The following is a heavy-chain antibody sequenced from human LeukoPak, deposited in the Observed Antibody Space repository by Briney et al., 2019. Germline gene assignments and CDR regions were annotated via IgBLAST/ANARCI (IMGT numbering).Heavy chain of an antibody. Sequence: GGSLRLSCEASGFDLSRCMNWVRQAPGMGLEWVSSISSSSSYIYYADSVKGRFTISRDNAKNSLYLQVNSLRAEDTAVYYCARGSRFGVVGRDAFDIWGQGTVVTVSS. J-gene: IGHJ3*02. CDR3: ARGSRFGVVGRDAFDI. D-gene: IGHD3-3*01. CDR1: GFDLSRC. V-gene: IGHV3-21*01. CDR2: ISSSSSYI.